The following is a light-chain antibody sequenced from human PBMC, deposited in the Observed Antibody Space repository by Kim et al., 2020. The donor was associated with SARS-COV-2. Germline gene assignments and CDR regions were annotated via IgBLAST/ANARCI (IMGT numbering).Light chain of an antibody. CDR2: QDS. CDR3: QAWDSIVV. CDR1: KLGDKY. J-gene: IGLJ2*01. Sequence: SYELTQPPSVSVSPGQTASITCSGDKLGDKYACWYQQKPGQSSVLVIYQDSKRPSGIPERFSGSNSGNTATLTISGTQAMDEADYYCQAWDSIVVFGGG. V-gene: IGLV3-1*01.